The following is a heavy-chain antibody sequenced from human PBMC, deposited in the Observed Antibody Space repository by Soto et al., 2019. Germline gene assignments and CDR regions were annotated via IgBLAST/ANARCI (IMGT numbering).Heavy chain of an antibody. D-gene: IGHD2-8*01. Sequence: QVQLVQSGAEVKKPGSSVKVSCKASGGTFSSYAISWVRQAPGQGLEWMGGIIPIFGTANYAQKFQGRVTITADKYTSTAYVELSSRRSEDTAVYYCARRRRYCTNGVCYLSGMDVWGQGTTVTVSS. V-gene: IGHV1-69*06. J-gene: IGHJ6*02. CDR2: IIPIFGTA. CDR1: GGTFSSYA. CDR3: ARRRRYCTNGVCYLSGMDV.